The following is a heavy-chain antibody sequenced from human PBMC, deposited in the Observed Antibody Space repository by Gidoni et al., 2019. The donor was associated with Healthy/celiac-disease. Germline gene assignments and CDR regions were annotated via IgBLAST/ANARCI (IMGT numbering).Heavy chain of an antibody. V-gene: IGHV3-13*01. Sequence: EVQLVESGGGLVQPGGSLRLSCAASGFTFSSYDMHWVRQATGKGLEWVSAIGTAGDTYYPGSVKGRFTISRENAKNSLYLQMNSLRAGDTAVYYCAREFSNWGYYYGMDVWGQGTTVTVSS. CDR1: GFTFSSYD. CDR3: AREFSNWGYYYGMDV. CDR2: IGTAGDT. J-gene: IGHJ6*02. D-gene: IGHD7-27*01.